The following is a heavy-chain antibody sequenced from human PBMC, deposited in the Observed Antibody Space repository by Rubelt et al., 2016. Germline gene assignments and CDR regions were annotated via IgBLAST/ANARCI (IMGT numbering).Heavy chain of an antibody. CDR2: INHSGST. V-gene: IGHV4-34*01. J-gene: IGHJ4*02. CDR1: GGSFSGYY. CDR3: ARVPAGDY. D-gene: IGHD2-2*01. Sequence: VQQWGAGLLKPSETLSLTCAVYGGSFSGYYWSWIRQPPGKGLEWIGEINHSGSTNYNPSLKSRVTISVDTSKNQFSLKLSSVTAADTAVYYCARVPAGDYWGQGTLVTVSS.